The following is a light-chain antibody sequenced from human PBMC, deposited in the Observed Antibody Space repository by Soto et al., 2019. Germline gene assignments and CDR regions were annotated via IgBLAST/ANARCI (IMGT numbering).Light chain of an antibody. Sequence: DIKMTQSPSSVSASVGDRVTITCRASQDISSWLAWYQQKPGKATKLLIYAASSLQSGVPSRFSGSGSGTDFTLTISSLQPEDFATYYCQQANSFPYTFGQGTKLDIK. J-gene: IGKJ2*01. CDR2: AAS. CDR3: QQANSFPYT. CDR1: QDISSW. V-gene: IGKV1-12*01.